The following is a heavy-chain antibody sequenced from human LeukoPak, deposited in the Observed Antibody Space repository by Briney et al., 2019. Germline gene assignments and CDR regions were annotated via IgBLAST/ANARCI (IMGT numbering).Heavy chain of an antibody. CDR1: GFTFSDYS. D-gene: IGHD6-13*01. J-gene: IGHJ4*02. Sequence: PGGSLRLSCVASGFTFSDYSMTWVRQAPGKGLEWVASISYSSSYINYADSVKGRFTISRDNAKNSLYLQMNSLRAEDTAVYYCARDWDGGSIPREPPFDYWGQGTLVTVSS. CDR2: ISYSSSYI. V-gene: IGHV3-21*01. CDR3: ARDWDGGSIPREPPFDY.